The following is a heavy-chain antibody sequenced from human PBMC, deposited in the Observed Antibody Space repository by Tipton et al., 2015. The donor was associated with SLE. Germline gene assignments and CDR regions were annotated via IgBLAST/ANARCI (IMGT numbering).Heavy chain of an antibody. J-gene: IGHJ6*04. Sequence: SLRLSCAASGFTFSSYEMNWVRQAPGKGLEWVSYISSSGSTIYYAASVKGRFTISRDNAKNSLSLQMNSLRAEDTAVYYCARVGDGYNGMDVWGKGTTVTVSS. CDR1: GFTFSSYE. CDR2: ISSSGSTI. CDR3: ARVGDGYNGMDV. V-gene: IGHV3-48*03. D-gene: IGHD5-24*01.